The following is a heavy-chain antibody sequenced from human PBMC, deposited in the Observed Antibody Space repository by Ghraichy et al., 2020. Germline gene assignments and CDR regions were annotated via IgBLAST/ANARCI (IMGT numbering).Heavy chain of an antibody. D-gene: IGHD6-13*01. Sequence: GSLNISCAGSGFSFSSYVMSWVRQAPGKGLEWVSGISGSGGSTYYADSVRGRFTISRDNSKNSLGLQMSSLRAEDTAVYFCAKVEYSTPGNYFDYWGQGTLVTVSS. CDR3: AKVEYSTPGNYFDY. J-gene: IGHJ4*02. V-gene: IGHV3-23*01. CDR2: ISGSGGST. CDR1: GFSFSSYV.